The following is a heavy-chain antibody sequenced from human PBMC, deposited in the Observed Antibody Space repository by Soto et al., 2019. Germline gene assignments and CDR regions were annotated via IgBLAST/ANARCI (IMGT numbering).Heavy chain of an antibody. Sequence: SETLSLTCTVSGGSISSSSYYWGWIRQPPGKGLEWIGYIHYTGTTNYNPSLKSRVTMSLDTSKNHFSLMLSSVTSADTAVYYCARGSRITMFPDYWGQGTLVTVSS. V-gene: IGHV4-61*03. J-gene: IGHJ4*02. CDR2: IHYTGTT. CDR3: ARGSRITMFPDY. D-gene: IGHD3-10*02. CDR1: GGSISSSSYY.